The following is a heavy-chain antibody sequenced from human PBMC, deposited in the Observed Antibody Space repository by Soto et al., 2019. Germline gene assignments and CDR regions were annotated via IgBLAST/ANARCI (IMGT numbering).Heavy chain of an antibody. CDR2: IIPILGIA. Sequence: QVQLVQSGAEVKKPGSSVKVSCKASGGTFSSYTISWVRQAPGQGLEWMGRIIPILGIANYAQKFRGRVTITADKSTSTAYMELSSLRSEDTAVYYCARDYHYGDYGGYWGQGTLVTVSS. D-gene: IGHD4-17*01. V-gene: IGHV1-69*08. CDR1: GGTFSSYT. CDR3: ARDYHYGDYGGY. J-gene: IGHJ4*02.